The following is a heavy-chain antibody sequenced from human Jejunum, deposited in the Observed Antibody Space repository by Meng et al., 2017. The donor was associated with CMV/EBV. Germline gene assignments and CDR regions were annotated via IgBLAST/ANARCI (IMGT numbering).Heavy chain of an antibody. J-gene: IGHJ5*02. CDR1: GFSFHPYA. CDR3: ARDLIPWASGTPDH. Sequence: GFSFHPYAMPWVRQAPGKGLELVAVISYEGSNRYYLESVKGRFTISRDNSNSTLYLQMNSLKPEDTAIYYCARDLIPWASGTPDHWGQGTRVTVSS. D-gene: IGHD3-10*01. CDR2: ISYEGSNR. V-gene: IGHV3-30*04.